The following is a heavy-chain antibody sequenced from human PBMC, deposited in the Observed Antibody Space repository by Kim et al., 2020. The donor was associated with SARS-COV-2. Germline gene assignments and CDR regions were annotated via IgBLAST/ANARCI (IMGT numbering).Heavy chain of an antibody. Sequence: ESVKGRFTIARDNAKNTLSLQMNSVRPEDTAIYYCAKDRGSDYGDQLDSWGQGTLVTVSS. CDR3: AKDRGSDYGDQLDS. V-gene: IGHV3-23*01. D-gene: IGHD4-17*01. J-gene: IGHJ4*02.